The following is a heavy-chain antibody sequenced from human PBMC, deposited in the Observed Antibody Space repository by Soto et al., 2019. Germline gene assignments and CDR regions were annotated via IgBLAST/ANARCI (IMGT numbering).Heavy chain of an antibody. CDR2: TYPGDSDT. V-gene: IGHV5-51*01. CDR3: ASKRRPILGAYGMGV. Sequence: GKGREWMGITYPGDSDTRYSPSFQGHVTISADKSISTAYLQWSSLKASDTAMYYCASKRRPILGAYGMGVWAQGTAVT. J-gene: IGHJ6*01. D-gene: IGHD3-3*01.